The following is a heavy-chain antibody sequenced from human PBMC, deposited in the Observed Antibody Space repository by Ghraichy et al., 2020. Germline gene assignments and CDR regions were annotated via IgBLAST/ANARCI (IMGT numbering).Heavy chain of an antibody. D-gene: IGHD1-14*01. CDR1: GFTFSDHY. J-gene: IGHJ4*02. Sequence: GGSLRLSCAASGFTFSDHYMDWVRQAPGKGLEWVGRTRNKANSYTTEYAASVKGRFTISRDDSKNSLYLQMNSLKTEDTAVYYCARLHHMTPPINWGQGTLVTVSS. CDR3: ARLHHMTPPIN. CDR2: TRNKANSYTT. V-gene: IGHV3-72*01.